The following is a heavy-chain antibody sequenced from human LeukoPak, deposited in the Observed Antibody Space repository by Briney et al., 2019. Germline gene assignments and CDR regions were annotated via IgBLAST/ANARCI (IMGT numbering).Heavy chain of an antibody. CDR1: GFTVSSNY. CDR3: ARVGSGFDFDY. D-gene: IGHD3-22*01. Sequence: GGSLRLSCADSGFTVSSNYMSWVRQAPGKGLEWVSVIYSGGSTYYADSVKGRFTISRDNSKNTLYLQMNSLRAEDTAVYYCARVGSGFDFDYWGQGTLVTVSS. J-gene: IGHJ4*02. V-gene: IGHV3-66*02. CDR2: IYSGGST.